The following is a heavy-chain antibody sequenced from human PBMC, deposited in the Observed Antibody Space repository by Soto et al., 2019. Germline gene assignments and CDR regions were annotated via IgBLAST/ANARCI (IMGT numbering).Heavy chain of an antibody. J-gene: IGHJ4*02. CDR2: INPSGGST. D-gene: IGHD2-21*02. CDR1: GYTITSYY. V-gene: IGHV1-46*01. CDR3: ARDPGDIVVVTAMKGFDY. Sequence: ASVKVSCKASGYTITSYYMHWVRQAPGQGLEWMGIINPSGGSTSYAQKFQGRVTMTRDTSTSTVYMELSSLRSEDTAVYYCARDPGDIVVVTAMKGFDYWGQGTLVTVSS.